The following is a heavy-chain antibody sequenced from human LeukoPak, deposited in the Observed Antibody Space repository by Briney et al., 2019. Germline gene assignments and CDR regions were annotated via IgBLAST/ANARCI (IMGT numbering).Heavy chain of an antibody. CDR3: ARYTTMIDAFDI. D-gene: IGHD1-1*01. Sequence: GGSLRLSCAASGFTFSSYEMNWVRQAPGKGLEWVSSISSSSSYIYYADSVRGRFTISRDNAKNSLYLQMNSLRAEDTAVYYCARYTTMIDAFDIWGQGTMVTVSS. J-gene: IGHJ3*02. CDR1: GFTFSSYE. CDR2: ISSSSSYI. V-gene: IGHV3-21*01.